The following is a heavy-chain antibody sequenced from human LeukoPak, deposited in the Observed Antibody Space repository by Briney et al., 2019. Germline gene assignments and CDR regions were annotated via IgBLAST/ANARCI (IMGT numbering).Heavy chain of an antibody. CDR2: IYTSGST. CDR3: EREPGNYDFWSGYYSHYYYYMDV. CDR1: GGSISSYY. D-gene: IGHD3-3*01. J-gene: IGHJ6*03. V-gene: IGHV4-4*07. Sequence: SETLSLTCTVSGGSISSYYWSWIRQPAGKGLEWIGRIYTSGSTNYNPSLKSRVTMSVDTSKNQFSLKLSSVTAADTAVYYCEREPGNYDFWSGYYSHYYYYMDVWGKGTTVTVSS.